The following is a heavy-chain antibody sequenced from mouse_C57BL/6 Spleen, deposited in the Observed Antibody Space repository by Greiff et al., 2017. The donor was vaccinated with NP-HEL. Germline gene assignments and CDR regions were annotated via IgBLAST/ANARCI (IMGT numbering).Heavy chain of an antibody. D-gene: IGHD1-1*01. J-gene: IGHJ2*01. CDR2: IHPNSGST. CDR1: GYTFTSYW. Sequence: QVHVKQPGAELVKPGASVKLSCKASGYTFTSYWMHWVKQRPGQGLEWIGMIHPNSGSTNYNEKFKSKATLTVDKSSSTAYMQLSSLTSEDSAVYYCARGSYYGSSCFDYWGQGTTLTVSS. CDR3: ARGSYYGSSCFDY. V-gene: IGHV1-64*01.